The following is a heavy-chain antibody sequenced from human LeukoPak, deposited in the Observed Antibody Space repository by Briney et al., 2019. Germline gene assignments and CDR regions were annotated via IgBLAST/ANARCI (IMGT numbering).Heavy chain of an antibody. Sequence: RRSLRLSCAASGFTFSSYAMSWVRQAPGKGLEWVSAISGSGGSTYYADSVKGRFTISRDNSKNTLYLQMNSLRAEDTAVYYCAKELGELSLSLTLDYWGQGTLVTVSS. J-gene: IGHJ4*02. V-gene: IGHV3-23*01. CDR1: GFTFSSYA. D-gene: IGHD3-10*01. CDR2: ISGSGGST. CDR3: AKELGELSLSLTLDY.